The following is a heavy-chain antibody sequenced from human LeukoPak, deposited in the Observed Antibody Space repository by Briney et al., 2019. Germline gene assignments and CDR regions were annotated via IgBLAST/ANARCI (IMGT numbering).Heavy chain of an antibody. J-gene: IGHJ3*02. CDR2: IYSSGCA. Sequence: SETLSLPCTVSVGSINRSSYYWARIRQPPAKGLDRIGSIYSSGCAYYNPSLKSRVTMSVDTSKSQFSLKLSSVTAADTAVYYCARGRPGWGAFDIWGQGTMVTVSS. V-gene: IGHV4-39*07. D-gene: IGHD7-27*01. CDR1: VGSINRSSYY. CDR3: ARGRPGWGAFDI.